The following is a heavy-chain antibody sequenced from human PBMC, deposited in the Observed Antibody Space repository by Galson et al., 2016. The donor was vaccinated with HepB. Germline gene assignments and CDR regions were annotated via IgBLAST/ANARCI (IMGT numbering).Heavy chain of an antibody. J-gene: IGHJ4*02. Sequence: SLRLSCAASGFTFSSYAMSWVRQAPGKGLVWVSSIGDSGGDVYYADSVKGRFTISRDSSKSTLSLQMDSLRAEDTAVYYCAKVLGIAIFGVTVYTFDHWGQGTLVTVSS. CDR3: AKVLGIAIFGVTVYTFDH. V-gene: IGHV3-23*01. CDR1: GFTFSSYA. D-gene: IGHD3-3*01. CDR2: IGDSGGDV.